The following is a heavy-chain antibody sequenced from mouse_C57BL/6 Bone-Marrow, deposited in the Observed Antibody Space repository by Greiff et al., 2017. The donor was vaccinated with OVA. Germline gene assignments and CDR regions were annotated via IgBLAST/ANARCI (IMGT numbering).Heavy chain of an antibody. Sequence: EVQVVESGGDLVKPGGSLKLSCAASGFTFSSYGMSWVRQTPDKRLEWVATISSGGSYTYYPDSVKGRFTISRDNAKNTLYLQMSSLKSEDTAMYYCARQSDPFAYWGQGTLVTVSA. D-gene: IGHD1-3*01. V-gene: IGHV5-6*01. J-gene: IGHJ3*01. CDR3: ARQSDPFAY. CDR2: ISSGGSYT. CDR1: GFTFSSYG.